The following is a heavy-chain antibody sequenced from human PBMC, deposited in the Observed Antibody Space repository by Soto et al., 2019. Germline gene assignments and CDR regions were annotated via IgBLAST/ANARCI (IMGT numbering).Heavy chain of an antibody. V-gene: IGHV1-18*01. Sequence: ASVKVSCKASGYAFTSYGISWVRQAPRQGLEWMGWISPYNGNTNYAQKLQGRVTMTRDTSTSTAYMELRRLRSDGTAVYYCAPPLKGDKAFDFWAQGPLSTVPS. CDR3: APPLKGDKAFDF. D-gene: IGHD2-21*02. J-gene: IGHJ4*02. CDR1: GYAFTSYG. CDR2: ISPYNGNT.